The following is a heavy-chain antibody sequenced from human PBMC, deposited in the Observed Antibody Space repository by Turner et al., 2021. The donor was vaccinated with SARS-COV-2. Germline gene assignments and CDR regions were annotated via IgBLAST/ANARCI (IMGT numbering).Heavy chain of an antibody. J-gene: IGHJ4*02. CDR1: GGSISNTNYY. V-gene: IGHV4-39*01. Sequence: QLQLQESGPGLLKPSETLSLTSTVSGGSISNTNYYWGWIRQSPGKGLEWIGTVYDGGSTYYNPSLKGRVTISVDTSKNQFSLKLGSVTAADTAVYYCARNGLDILTGVFDYWGQGILVTVSS. CDR3: ARNGLDILTGVFDY. D-gene: IGHD3-9*01. CDR2: VYDGGST.